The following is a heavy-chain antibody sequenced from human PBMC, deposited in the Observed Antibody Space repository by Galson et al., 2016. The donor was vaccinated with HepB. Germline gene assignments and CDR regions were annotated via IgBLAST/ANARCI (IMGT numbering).Heavy chain of an antibody. CDR1: GFIFKDHY. V-gene: IGHV3-11*01. CDR3: ARGIGRSWYSGAFDV. CDR2: ISASGNTI. J-gene: IGHJ3*01. D-gene: IGHD6-13*01. Sequence: SLRLSCAVSGFIFKDHYMSWIRQAPGEGLEYIAYISASGNTIHYSNSVKGRISVSRDNAKTSIYLQINVVTAADTAVYYCARGIGRSWYSGAFDVWGGGAMVTVSA.